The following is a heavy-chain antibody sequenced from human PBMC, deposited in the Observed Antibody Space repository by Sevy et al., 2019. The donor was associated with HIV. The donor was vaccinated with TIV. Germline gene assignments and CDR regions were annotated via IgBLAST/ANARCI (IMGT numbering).Heavy chain of an antibody. CDR1: GFTFSSYG. J-gene: IGHJ6*02. CDR2: IRYDGSNK. Sequence: GGSLRLSCAASGFTFSSYGMHWVRQAPGKGLEWVAFIRYDGSNKYYADSVKGRFTISRDNSKNTLYLQMNSLGAEDTAVYYCAKLAIAAAGISFKYYYYYGMDVWGQGTTVTVSS. D-gene: IGHD6-13*01. CDR3: AKLAIAAAGISFKYYYYYGMDV. V-gene: IGHV3-30*02.